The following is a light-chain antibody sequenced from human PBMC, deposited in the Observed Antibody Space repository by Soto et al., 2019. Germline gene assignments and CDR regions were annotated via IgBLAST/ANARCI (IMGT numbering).Light chain of an antibody. J-gene: IGKJ2*01. Sequence: DIQMTQSPASLSASVGDRVTVTCRASQNIGTYLNWYQQQPGKAPKCLIDAASTLQSGVPSRFRGSGSGKDFTLTISSLQPEDFATYYCQRSSGIPYTFGQGTKAEIK. CDR1: QNIGTY. V-gene: IGKV1-39*01. CDR3: QRSSGIPYT. CDR2: AAS.